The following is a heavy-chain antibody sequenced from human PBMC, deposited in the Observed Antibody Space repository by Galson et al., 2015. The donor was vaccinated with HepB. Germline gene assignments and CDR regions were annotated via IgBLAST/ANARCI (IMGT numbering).Heavy chain of an antibody. J-gene: IGHJ2*01. V-gene: IGHV3-53*04. D-gene: IGHD3-22*01. CDR3: AKGGIASTSGYATWYFDL. CDR1: GFTVSSNY. Sequence: SLRLSCAASGFTVSSNYMTWVRQAPGKGLEWVSIMYVGGCTTYVDSVKGRFTISSHNSNNTLYLQMNSLRPEDTAVYYCAKGGIASTSGYATWYFDLWGRGTLVTVSS. CDR2: MYVGGCT.